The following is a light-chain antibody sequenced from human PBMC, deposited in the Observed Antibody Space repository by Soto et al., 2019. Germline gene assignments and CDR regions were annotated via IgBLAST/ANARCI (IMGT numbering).Light chain of an antibody. CDR1: QSVRSY. J-gene: IGKJ4*01. CDR3: QQRDAWPLT. V-gene: IGKV3-11*01. Sequence: EIVLTQSPATPSLSPGERATLSCRASQSVRSYLVWYQQKPGQAPRLLIYDASKRATGIPARFSGSGSGTDFTLTISSLEPEDFGVYYCQQRDAWPLTFGGGTKVEIK. CDR2: DAS.